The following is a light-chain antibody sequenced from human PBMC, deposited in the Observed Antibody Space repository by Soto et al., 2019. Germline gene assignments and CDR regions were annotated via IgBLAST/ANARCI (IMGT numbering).Light chain of an antibody. CDR3: QQYKNGWT. CDR1: QSVRSS. CDR2: GAS. V-gene: IGKV3-15*01. J-gene: IGKJ1*01. Sequence: EIVMTQSPGTLSVSPGERATLFCRASQSVRSSLAWYQQKPGQAPRLLIYGASTRVTGIPARFSGSGSGTEFTLTISSLQSEDFAVYYCQQYKNGWTFGQGTKVDIK.